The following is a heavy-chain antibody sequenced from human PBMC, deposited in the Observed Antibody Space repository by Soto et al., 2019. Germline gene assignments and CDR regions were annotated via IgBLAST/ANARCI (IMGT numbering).Heavy chain of an antibody. V-gene: IGHV3-23*01. D-gene: IGHD6-19*01. J-gene: IGHJ4*02. Sequence: EVQLLEAGGGLVQPGGSLRLSCAASGFTFSSYAMSWVRQAPGKGLEWVSAISGSGGSTYYADSVKGRFTISRDNSKNTLYLQMNSLRAEDTAVYYCAKDSRIAVAGTIDYWGQGTLVTVSS. CDR2: ISGSGGST. CDR1: GFTFSSYA. CDR3: AKDSRIAVAGTIDY.